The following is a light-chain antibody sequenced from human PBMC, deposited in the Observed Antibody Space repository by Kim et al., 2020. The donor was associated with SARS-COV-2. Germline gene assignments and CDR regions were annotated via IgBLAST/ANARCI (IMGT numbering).Light chain of an antibody. Sequence: EIVMTQSPATLSVYPGERATLSCRASQSVSSNLAWYQQKPGQAPRLLIYGASTRATGIPARFSGSGSGTEFTLTISSLQSEDFAVYYCQQYNNWPPENTFGQGNKLEI. CDR3: QQYNNWPPENT. CDR2: GAS. J-gene: IGKJ2*01. V-gene: IGKV3-15*01. CDR1: QSVSSN.